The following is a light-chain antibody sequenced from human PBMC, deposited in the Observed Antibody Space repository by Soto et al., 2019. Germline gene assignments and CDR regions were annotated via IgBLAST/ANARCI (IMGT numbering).Light chain of an antibody. J-gene: IGKJ2*01. CDR2: WAS. V-gene: IGKV4-1*01. CDR1: QSFLYSSNNKNY. CDR3: QQYYGAPYT. Sequence: DIVRTQSPDSLAVSLGERATINCKSSQSFLYSSNNKNYLAWYQQKPGQPPKLLIYWASTRESGVPDRFSGSGSGTDFTLTISSLQAEDVAVYYCQQYYGAPYTFGQGTKLEIK.